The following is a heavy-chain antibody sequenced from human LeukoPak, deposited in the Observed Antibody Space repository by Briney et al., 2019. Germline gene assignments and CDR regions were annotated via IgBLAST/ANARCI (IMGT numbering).Heavy chain of an antibody. V-gene: IGHV4-39*07. CDR1: GGSISSSSYY. J-gene: IGHJ5*02. CDR2: IYHSGST. D-gene: IGHD6-19*01. CDR3: ARDPRIAVAEGNWFDP. Sequence: TSETLSLTCTVSGGSISSSSYYWGWIRQPPGKGLEWIGSIYHSGSTNYNPSLKSRVTISVDKSKNQFSLKLSSVTAADTAVYYCARDPRIAVAEGNWFDPWGQGTLVTVSS.